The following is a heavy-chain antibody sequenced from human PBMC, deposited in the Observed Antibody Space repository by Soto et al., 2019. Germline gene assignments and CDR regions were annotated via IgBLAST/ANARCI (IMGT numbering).Heavy chain of an antibody. CDR2: ISYDGSNE. CDR3: ARDPLYSGTYFGYFDY. D-gene: IGHD1-26*01. Sequence: GGSLRLSCAASGFTFSSYSMHWVRQAPGKGLEWVAVISYDGSNEYYADSVKGRFTISRDNSKNTLHLQMNSLRADDTAVYYCARDPLYSGTYFGYFDYWGQGTLVTVSS. CDR1: GFTFSSYS. J-gene: IGHJ4*02. V-gene: IGHV3-30-3*01.